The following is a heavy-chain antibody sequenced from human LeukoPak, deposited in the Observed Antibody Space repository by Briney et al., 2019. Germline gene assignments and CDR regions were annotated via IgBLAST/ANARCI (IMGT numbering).Heavy chain of an antibody. CDR1: GFTFSSYG. J-gene: IGHJ3*02. CDR2: IWYDGSNK. Sequence: PGGSLRLSCAASGFTFSSYGMHWVRQAPGKGLEWVAVIWYDGSNKYYADSVKGRFTISRDNSKNTLYLQMNSLRPEDTAVYFCAKPWSGSGSYYKNRFLYDPLDIWGQGTMVTVSS. CDR3: AKPWSGSGSYYKNRFLYDPLDI. D-gene: IGHD3-10*01. V-gene: IGHV3-30*02.